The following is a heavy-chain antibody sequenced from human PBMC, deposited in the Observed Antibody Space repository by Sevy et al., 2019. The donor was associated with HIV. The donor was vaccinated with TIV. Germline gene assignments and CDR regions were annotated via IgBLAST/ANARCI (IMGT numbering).Heavy chain of an antibody. J-gene: IGHJ6*02. Sequence: ASVKVSCKASGGTFSSYAISWVRQAPGQGLEWMGGIIPIFGTANYAQKFQGRVTITEDESTSTAYMELSSLRSEDTAVYYCARGTDSGSYSPYYYYGMDVWGQGTTVTVSS. D-gene: IGHD1-26*01. CDR1: GGTFSSYA. CDR3: ARGTDSGSYSPYYYYGMDV. V-gene: IGHV1-69*13. CDR2: IIPIFGTA.